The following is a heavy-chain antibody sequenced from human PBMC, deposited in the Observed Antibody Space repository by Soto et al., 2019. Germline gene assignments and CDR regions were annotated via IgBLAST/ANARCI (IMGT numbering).Heavy chain of an antibody. D-gene: IGHD7-27*01. J-gene: IGHJ4*02. V-gene: IGHV4-59*01. Sequence: SETLSLTSTVSSVYISSYYWSWIRQSPGKGLEWIGYIYYTGTTSYNPSLKSRVTISMDPSKLQFSLKLSSVTAADTAVYYCARDRILFLGKSGGQYYFDSWGRGTLVTVSS. CDR3: ARDRILFLGKSGGQYYFDS. CDR1: SVYISSYY. CDR2: IYYTGTT.